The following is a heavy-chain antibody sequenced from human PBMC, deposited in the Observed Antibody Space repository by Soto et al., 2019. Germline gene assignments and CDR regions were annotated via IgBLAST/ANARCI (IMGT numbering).Heavy chain of an antibody. CDR3: AREGAAPYYYYGMDV. J-gene: IGHJ6*02. V-gene: IGHV4-34*01. D-gene: IGHD6-6*01. Sequence: SETLSLTCAVNGGSFTGYYGAWIRQSPGKGLEWIGEISHSGTTIYNPSLKSRVTISIDTSKNQFSLKLSSVTAADTAVYYCAREGAAPYYYYGMDVWGQGTTVTVSS. CDR2: ISHSGTT. CDR1: GGSFTGYY.